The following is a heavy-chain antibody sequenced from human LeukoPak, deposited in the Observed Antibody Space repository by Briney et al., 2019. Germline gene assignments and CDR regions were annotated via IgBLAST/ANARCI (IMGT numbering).Heavy chain of an antibody. V-gene: IGHV4-39*07. CDR1: GGSISSSSYY. D-gene: IGHD3-22*01. J-gene: IGHJ3*02. Sequence: PSETLSLTCTVSGGSISSSSYYWGWIRQPPGKGLEWIGSIYYSGSTYYNPSLKSRVTISVDTSKNQFSLKLSSVTAADTAVYYCARDDSSGSETFDIWGQGTMVTVSS. CDR3: ARDDSSGSETFDI. CDR2: IYYSGST.